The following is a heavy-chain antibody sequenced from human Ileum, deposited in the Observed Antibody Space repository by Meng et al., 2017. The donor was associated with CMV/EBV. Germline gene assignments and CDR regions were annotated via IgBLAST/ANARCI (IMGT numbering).Heavy chain of an antibody. Sequence: GESLKISCAAAGFAFSNAWMSWVRQAPGKGLEWVGRIKSKTDGGTTDYAARVKGRFTISRDESKNTLYLQMNSLKTEDTAVYYCTTDFAGVVPADILDAFDIWGQGTMVTVSS. J-gene: IGHJ3*02. CDR3: TTDFAGVVPADILDAFDI. CDR2: IKSKTDGGTT. D-gene: IGHD2-2*02. CDR1: GFAFSNAW. V-gene: IGHV3-15*01.